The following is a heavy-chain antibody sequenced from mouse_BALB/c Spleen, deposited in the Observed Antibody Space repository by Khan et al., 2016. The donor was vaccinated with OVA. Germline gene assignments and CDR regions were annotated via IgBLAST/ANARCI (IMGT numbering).Heavy chain of an antibody. D-gene: IGHD1-1*01. J-gene: IGHJ1*01. V-gene: IGHV2-3*01. CDR2: IWGDGST. CDR1: GISLTSYG. CDR3: AKLFYGGISDWYFDV. Sequence: VQLQESGPGLVAPSQTLSITCTVSGISLTSYGVTWVRQPPGKGLEWLGIIWGDGSTNYHSTLRSRLTISKDSSRSQVFLTLNSLQTADTATYYCAKLFYGGISDWYFDVWGAGTTVTVSS.